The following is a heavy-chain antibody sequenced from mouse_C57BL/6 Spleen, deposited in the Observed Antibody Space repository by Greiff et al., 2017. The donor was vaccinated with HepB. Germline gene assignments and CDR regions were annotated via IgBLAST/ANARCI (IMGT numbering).Heavy chain of an antibody. D-gene: IGHD2-3*01. V-gene: IGHV1-62-2*01. J-gene: IGHJ3*01. CDR3: ARHEERGDGYYVRCVAY. CDR1: GYTFTEYT. Sequence: QVQLKESGAELVKPGASVKLSCKASGYTFTEYTIHWVKQRSGQGLEWIGWFYPGSGSIKYNEKFKDKATLTADKSSSTVYMELSRLTSEDSAVYFCARHEERGDGYYVRCVAYWGQGTLVTVSA. CDR2: FYPGSGSI.